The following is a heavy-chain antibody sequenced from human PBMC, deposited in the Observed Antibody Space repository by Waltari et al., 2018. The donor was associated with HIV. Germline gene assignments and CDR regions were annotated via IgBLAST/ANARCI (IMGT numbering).Heavy chain of an antibody. V-gene: IGHV3-48*01. CDR2: ISSSSSTI. Sequence: EVQLVESGGGLVQPGGSLRLSCAVSGFTFRSYGMNWVRQAPGKGLEWVSYISSSSSTIYYADSVKGRFTISRDNAKNSLYLQMNSLRAEDTAVYYCARDRGYSSTHYGMDVWGQGTTVTVSS. J-gene: IGHJ6*02. CDR1: GFTFRSYG. D-gene: IGHD6-13*01. CDR3: ARDRGYSSTHYGMDV.